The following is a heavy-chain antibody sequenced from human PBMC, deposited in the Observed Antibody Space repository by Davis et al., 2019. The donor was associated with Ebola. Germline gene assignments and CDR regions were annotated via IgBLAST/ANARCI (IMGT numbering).Heavy chain of an antibody. CDR2: INSDGSST. Sequence: GESLKISCAASGFTFSSYWMHWVRQAPGKGLVWVSRINSDGSSTSYADSVKGRFTISRDNAKSTLYLQMNSLRAEDTAVYYCASSTPAYCGGDCYSGRFDPWGQGTLVTVSS. V-gene: IGHV3-74*01. J-gene: IGHJ5*02. CDR3: ASSTPAYCGGDCYSGRFDP. CDR1: GFTFSSYW. D-gene: IGHD2-21*01.